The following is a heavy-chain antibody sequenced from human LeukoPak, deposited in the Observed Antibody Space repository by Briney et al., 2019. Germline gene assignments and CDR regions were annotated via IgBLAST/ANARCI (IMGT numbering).Heavy chain of an antibody. Sequence: GGSLRLSCVASGITFSNYAVSWVRQAPGKGLEWVSAISGSGGSTYYADSVKGRFTISRDNSKNTLYLQMNSLRAEDTAVYYCAKDQYYDFWSGYDYWGQGTLVTVSS. D-gene: IGHD3-3*01. CDR1: GITFSNYA. CDR3: AKDQYYDFWSGYDY. J-gene: IGHJ4*02. V-gene: IGHV3-23*01. CDR2: ISGSGGST.